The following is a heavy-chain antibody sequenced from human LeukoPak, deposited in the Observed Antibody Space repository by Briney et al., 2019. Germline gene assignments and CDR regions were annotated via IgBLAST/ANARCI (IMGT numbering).Heavy chain of an antibody. CDR2: ISWNSGSI. Sequence: GGSLRLSCAASGFTFDDYAMHWVRQAPGKGLEWVSGISWNSGSIGYADSVKGRFTISRDNAKNSLYLQMNSLRAEDTALYYCAKDTRLGPLWFGDQSPRYFDYWGQGTLVTVSS. CDR1: GFTFDDYA. D-gene: IGHD3-10*01. V-gene: IGHV3-9*01. J-gene: IGHJ4*02. CDR3: AKDTRLGPLWFGDQSPRYFDY.